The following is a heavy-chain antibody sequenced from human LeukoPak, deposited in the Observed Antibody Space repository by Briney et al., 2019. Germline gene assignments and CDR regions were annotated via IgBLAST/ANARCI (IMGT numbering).Heavy chain of an antibody. Sequence: PSETPSLTCTVSGDSIISTTYFWGYIRQTPGRGLEWIGSTFYSGNAYYNPSLKSRVTMSVDTSKNQFSLKLTSVTAADTAMYYCAREPRIRAGTLRNDAFDIWGQGTMVTVSS. V-gene: IGHV4-39*07. D-gene: IGHD1-7*01. CDR1: GDSIISTTYF. CDR2: TFYSGNA. CDR3: AREPRIRAGTLRNDAFDI. J-gene: IGHJ3*02.